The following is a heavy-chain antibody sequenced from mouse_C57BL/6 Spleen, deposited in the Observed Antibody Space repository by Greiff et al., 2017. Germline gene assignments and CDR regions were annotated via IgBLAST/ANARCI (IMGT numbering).Heavy chain of an antibody. CDR3: ARGGSPWFAY. CDR1: GFSLTSYG. Sequence: QVQLKQSGPGLVQPSPSLSITCTASGFSLTSYGVHWVRQSPGKGLEWLGVIWSGGSTDYDADCISRLSISKDNSENQVFFKMNILQADDTAIYYCARGGSPWFAYWGQGTLVTVSA. D-gene: IGHD1-1*02. V-gene: IGHV2-2*01. CDR2: IWSGGST. J-gene: IGHJ3*01.